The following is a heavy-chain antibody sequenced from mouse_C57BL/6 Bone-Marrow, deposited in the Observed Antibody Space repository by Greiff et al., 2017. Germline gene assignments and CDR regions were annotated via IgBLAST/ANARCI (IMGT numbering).Heavy chain of an antibody. CDR1: GFTFSSYG. D-gene: IGHD1-1*01. Sequence: EVHLVESGGDLVKPGGSLKLSCAASGFTFSSYGMSWVRQTPDKRLEWVATISSGGSYTYYPDSVKGRFTISRDNAKNTLYLQMSSLKSEDTAMYYCARDYYGSRDYFDYWGQGTTLTVSS. V-gene: IGHV5-6*01. J-gene: IGHJ2*01. CDR3: ARDYYGSRDYFDY. CDR2: ISSGGSYT.